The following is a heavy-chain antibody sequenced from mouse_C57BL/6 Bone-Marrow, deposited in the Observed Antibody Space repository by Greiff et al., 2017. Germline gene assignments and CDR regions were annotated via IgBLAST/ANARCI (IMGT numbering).Heavy chain of an antibody. Sequence: EVMLVESGGGLVKPGGSLKLSCAASGFTFSSYAMSWVRQTPEKRLEWVATISDGGSYTYYPDNVKGRFTISRDKATNNLYLQLSHLKSEDTAMYYCARDCTTVVDWYFDVWGTGTTVTVTS. CDR2: ISDGGSYT. J-gene: IGHJ1*03. CDR1: GFTFSSYA. CDR3: ARDCTTVVDWYFDV. D-gene: IGHD1-1*01. V-gene: IGHV5-4*01.